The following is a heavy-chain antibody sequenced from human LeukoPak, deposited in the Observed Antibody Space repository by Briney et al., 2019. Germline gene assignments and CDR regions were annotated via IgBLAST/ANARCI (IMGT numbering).Heavy chain of an antibody. CDR1: GYSISSSNW. Sequence: PSETLSLTCAVSGYSISSSNWWGWIRQPPGKGLEWIGYIYYSGSTYYNPSLKSRVTMSVDTSKNQFSLKLSSVTAVDTAVYYCARVPALGRFSSGNYYYYYYMDVWGKGTTVTVSS. CDR3: ARVPALGRFSSGNYYYYYYMDV. D-gene: IGHD2-15*01. CDR2: IYYSGST. V-gene: IGHV4-28*03. J-gene: IGHJ6*03.